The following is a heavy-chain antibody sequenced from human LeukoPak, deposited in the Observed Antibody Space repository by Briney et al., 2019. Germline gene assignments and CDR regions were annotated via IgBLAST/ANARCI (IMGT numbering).Heavy chain of an antibody. CDR2: ISGAGGST. D-gene: IGHD1-1*01. Sequence: GGSLRLSCAASGFTFSSYAMSWDRQAPGKGLGWVSGISGAGGSTYYADSVKGRFTISRDNSKDTLYLQMNSLRAEDTAIYYCVKLRTGTATNFDYWGQGTLVTVSS. V-gene: IGHV3-23*01. J-gene: IGHJ4*02. CDR3: VKLRTGTATNFDY. CDR1: GFTFSSYA.